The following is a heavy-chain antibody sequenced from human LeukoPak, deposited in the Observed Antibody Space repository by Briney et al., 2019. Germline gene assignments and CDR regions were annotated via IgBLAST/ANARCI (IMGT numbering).Heavy chain of an antibody. D-gene: IGHD1-26*01. Sequence: GGSLRLSCVASGFTFSSHDMHWVRQAPGKGLEWVAFIRFDGSHKSYADSVKGRFTISRDYSKNTLYLQMNTLRAEDTAVYYCAKDHGWELDGSGQYYIYYCMDVWGKGTTVTISS. J-gene: IGHJ6*03. CDR1: GFTFSSHD. CDR3: AKDHGWELDGSGQYYIYYCMDV. V-gene: IGHV3-30*02. CDR2: IRFDGSHK.